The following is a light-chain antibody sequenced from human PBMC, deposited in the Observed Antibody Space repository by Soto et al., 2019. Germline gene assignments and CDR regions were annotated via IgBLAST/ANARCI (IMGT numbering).Light chain of an antibody. CDR2: RNA. V-gene: IGLV1-47*01. CDR3: AKWDDSLRVYV. J-gene: IGLJ1*01. CDR1: NSRSGSNY. Sequence: QSALPQPPSASGTPGQRVTISCSTTNSRSGSNYVYWYQQLPGAAPKLLIYRNAQRPSGVPDRFSASKSGTSASLAISGLRSEDEADYFCAKWDDSLRVYVFGSGTKVTVL.